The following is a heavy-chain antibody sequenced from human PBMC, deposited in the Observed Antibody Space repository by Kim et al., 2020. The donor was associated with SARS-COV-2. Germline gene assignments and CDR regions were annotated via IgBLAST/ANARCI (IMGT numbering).Heavy chain of an antibody. J-gene: IGHJ6*02. CDR3: AKDMYSSSPYVIGV. V-gene: IGHV3-30*18. CDR2: ISYDGSNK. CDR1: GFTFSSYG. D-gene: IGHD6-6*01. Sequence: GGSLRLSCAASGFTFSSYGMHWVRQAPGKGLEWVAGISYDGSNKFYADSVKGRFTISRDNSKNTLYLQMNSLRAEDTAVYYCAKDMYSSSPYVIGVCGQG.